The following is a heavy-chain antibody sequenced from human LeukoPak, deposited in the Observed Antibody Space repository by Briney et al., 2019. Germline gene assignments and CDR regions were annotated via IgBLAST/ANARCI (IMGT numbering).Heavy chain of an antibody. D-gene: IGHD2-21*02. J-gene: IGHJ5*02. V-gene: IGHV4-34*01. CDR1: GGSFSGYY. CDR3: ASLVVVTAIASTAGDHQLFFPKNWFDP. CDR2: INHSGST. Sequence: PSETLSLTCAVYGGSFSGYYWSWIRQPPGKGLEWIGEINHSGSTNYNPSLKSRVTISVDTSKNQFSLKLSSVTAADPAVYYCASLVVVTAIASTAGDHQLFFPKNWFDPWGQGTLVTVSS.